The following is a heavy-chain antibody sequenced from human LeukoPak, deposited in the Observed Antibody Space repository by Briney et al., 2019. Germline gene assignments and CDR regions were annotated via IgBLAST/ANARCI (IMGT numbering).Heavy chain of an antibody. Sequence: SETLSLTCAVYGGSFSGYYWSWIRQPPGKGLEWIGEINHSGSTNYNPSLKCRVTISVDTSKNQFSLKLSSVTAADTAVYYCARGSPYGRNWFDPWGQGTLVTVSS. D-gene: IGHD3-10*01. CDR1: GGSFSGYY. CDR3: ARGSPYGRNWFDP. CDR2: INHSGST. J-gene: IGHJ5*02. V-gene: IGHV4-34*01.